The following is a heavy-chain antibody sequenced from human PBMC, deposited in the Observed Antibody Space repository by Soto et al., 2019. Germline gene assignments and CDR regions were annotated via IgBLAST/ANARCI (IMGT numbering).Heavy chain of an antibody. Sequence: EVQVLESGGGLVQPGGSLRLSCAASGFPFSISTLTWVRQAPGRGLGFVSAIRGGGITYYADSVKGRFTLSRDNSKNTVWLQMSSLRAEDTAMYYCAKLYSTPNPSDYWGQGTLVTVSS. D-gene: IGHD6-13*01. J-gene: IGHJ4*02. V-gene: IGHV3-23*01. CDR3: AKLYSTPNPSDY. CDR1: GFPFSIST. CDR2: IRGGGIT.